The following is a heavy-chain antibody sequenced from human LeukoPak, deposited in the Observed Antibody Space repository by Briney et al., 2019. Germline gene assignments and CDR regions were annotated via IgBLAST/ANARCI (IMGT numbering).Heavy chain of an antibody. CDR2: IRYDESNE. V-gene: IGHV3-30*02. CDR1: GFTFSSYG. Sequence: GGSLRLSCAASGFTFSSYGMHWVRQAPGKGLEWVAFIRYDESNEYYADSVKGRLAIARDNSKNTLYLQMNSLRPEDTAVYYCAKGSSKWAFDYWGQGTLVTVSS. J-gene: IGHJ4*02. CDR3: AKGSSKWAFDY. D-gene: IGHD1-26*01.